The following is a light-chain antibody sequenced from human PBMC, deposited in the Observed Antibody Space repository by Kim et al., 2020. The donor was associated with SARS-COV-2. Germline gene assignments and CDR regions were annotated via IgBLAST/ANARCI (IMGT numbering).Light chain of an antibody. V-gene: IGKV1-9*01. CDR1: QDVSSY. CDR3: QQLNNYPYT. J-gene: IGKJ2*01. CDR2: TTS. Sequence: DTHLTQSPSFLSASVGDRVTITCRASQDVSSYLAWYQQKPGRAPKLLIYTTSTLQSGVPSRFSGSGSGTEFTLTISSLHPEDFATYFCQQLNNYPYTLGQGTKVDIK.